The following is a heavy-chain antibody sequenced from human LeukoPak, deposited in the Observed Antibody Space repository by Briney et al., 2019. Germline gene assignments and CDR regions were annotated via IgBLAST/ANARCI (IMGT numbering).Heavy chain of an antibody. CDR2: IISSSSYI. V-gene: IGHV3-21*04. CDR1: GFTFSSYS. D-gene: IGHD3-16*01. CDR3: AKGLRTGVGPYMGYHYYMDV. Sequence: PGGSLRLSCAASGFTFSSYSMNWVRQAPGKGLEWVSSIISSSSYIYYADSVKGRFTISRDNSYNTVSLQMNSLRDEDTGVYYCAKGLRTGVGPYMGYHYYMDVWGKGATVTVSS. J-gene: IGHJ6*03.